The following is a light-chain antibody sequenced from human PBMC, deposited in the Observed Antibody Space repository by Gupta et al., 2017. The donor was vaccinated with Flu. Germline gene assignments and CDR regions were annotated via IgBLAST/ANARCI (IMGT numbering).Light chain of an antibody. V-gene: IGKV1-39*01. Sequence: DIQMTQSPSSLSASVGDRVTITCRASQSISTYLYWYQQKPGNAPKLLIYAASSLQSGVPSRFSGSGSGTDFTLTISRLQPEDFATYYCQQCDSTPITFGRGTKVEIK. CDR2: AAS. CDR3: QQCDSTPIT. CDR1: QSISTY. J-gene: IGKJ4*01.